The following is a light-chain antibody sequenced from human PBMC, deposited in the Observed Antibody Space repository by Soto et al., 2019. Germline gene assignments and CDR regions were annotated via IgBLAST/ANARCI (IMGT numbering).Light chain of an antibody. CDR3: GTWDNSLTAWV. CDR2: EDY. CDR1: SSNIGDNY. J-gene: IGLJ3*02. Sequence: QSVLTQPPSVSAAPGQKVTISCSGSSSNIGDNYVSWYQQLPGTAPKLLISEDYNRPSGIPDRFFGSKSGTSAALGITGLQTGDEGDYFCGTWDNSLTAWVFGGGTKVTVL. V-gene: IGLV1-51*02.